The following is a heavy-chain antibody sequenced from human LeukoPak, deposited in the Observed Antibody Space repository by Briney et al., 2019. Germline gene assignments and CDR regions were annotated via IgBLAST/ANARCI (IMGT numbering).Heavy chain of an antibody. CDR3: ATVGVELWSSPFMGRGDWFDP. D-gene: IGHD3-10*01. J-gene: IGHJ5*02. CDR2: IYYSGST. Sequence: SEILSLTCTVSGGSISSYYWSWIRQPPGKGLEWIGYIYYSGSTNYNPSLKSRVTISVDTSKNQFSLKLSSVTAADTAMYYCATVGVELWSSPFMGRGDWFDPWGQGTLVTVSS. V-gene: IGHV4-59*01. CDR1: GGSISSYY.